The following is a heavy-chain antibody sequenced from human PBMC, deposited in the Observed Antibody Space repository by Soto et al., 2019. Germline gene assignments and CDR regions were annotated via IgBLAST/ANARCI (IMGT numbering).Heavy chain of an antibody. V-gene: IGHV1-46*01. D-gene: IGHD2-2*01. Sequence: AASVKVSCKASGYTFTSYYMHWVRQAPGQGLEWMGIINPSGGSTSYAQKFQGRVTMTRDTSTSTVYMELSSLRSEDTAVYYCARDCGYQLLSTISSYWGQGTLVTVSS. CDR3: ARDCGYQLLSTISSY. CDR1: GYTFTSYY. J-gene: IGHJ4*02. CDR2: INPSGGST.